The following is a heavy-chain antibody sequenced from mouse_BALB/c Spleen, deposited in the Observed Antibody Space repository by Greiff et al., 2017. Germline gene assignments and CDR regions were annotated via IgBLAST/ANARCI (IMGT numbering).Heavy chain of an antibody. Sequence: EVQLEESGGGLVQPGGSLKLSCAASGFTFSSYTMSWVRQNPEKRLEWVAYISNGGGSTYYPDTVKGRFTISRDNANNTPYLQMSSLKSEDTAVYYCARHYDYDCAMDYWGQGTSVTVSS. J-gene: IGHJ4*01. CDR1: GFTFSSYT. CDR2: ISNGGGST. CDR3: ARHYDYDCAMDY. V-gene: IGHV5-12-2*01. D-gene: IGHD2-4*01.